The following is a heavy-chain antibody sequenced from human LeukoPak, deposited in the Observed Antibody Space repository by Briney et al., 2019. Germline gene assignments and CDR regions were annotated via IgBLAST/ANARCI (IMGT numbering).Heavy chain of an antibody. D-gene: IGHD2-2*01. V-gene: IGHV3-21*01. CDR1: GFTFSSYS. J-gene: IGHJ4*02. CDR3: ANHFACGSTSCPPFDY. CDR2: ISDSSFYI. Sequence: GGSLRLPCAASGFTFSSYSMSWVRQAPGKGLEWVSLISDSSFYIYYADSVEGRFTISRDNAKNSLYLQMNSLRAEDTGVYYCANHFACGSTSCPPFDYWGQGTLVTVSA.